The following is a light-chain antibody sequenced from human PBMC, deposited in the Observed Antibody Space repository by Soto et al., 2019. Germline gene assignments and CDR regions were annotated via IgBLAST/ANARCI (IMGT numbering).Light chain of an antibody. Sequence: QSVLTQPPSASGTPGQRVTISCSGSSSNIGSNTVNWYQQVPGTAPKLLIYNNNQRPSGVPDRFSGSKSGTSASLAISGLRSEDEADYYCAAWDDSLNGLFGGGTKLTVL. V-gene: IGLV1-44*01. CDR2: NNN. J-gene: IGLJ3*02. CDR1: SSNIGSNT. CDR3: AAWDDSLNGL.